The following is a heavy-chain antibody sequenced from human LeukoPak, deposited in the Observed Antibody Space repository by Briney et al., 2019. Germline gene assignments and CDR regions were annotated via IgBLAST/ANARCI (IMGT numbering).Heavy chain of an antibody. Sequence: SVKVSCKASGGTFSSYAISWVRQAPGQGLEWMGGIIPIFGTANYAQKFQGRVTITADESTSTAYMELSSLRSEDTAVYYCARYYSGWYYFDYWGQGTLVTVSS. V-gene: IGHV1-69*13. D-gene: IGHD6-19*01. CDR2: IIPIFGTA. J-gene: IGHJ4*02. CDR1: GGTFSSYA. CDR3: ARYYSGWYYFDY.